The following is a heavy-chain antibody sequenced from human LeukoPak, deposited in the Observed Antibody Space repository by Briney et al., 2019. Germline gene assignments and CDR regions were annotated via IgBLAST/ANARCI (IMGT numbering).Heavy chain of an antibody. CDR2: IYYSGST. J-gene: IGHJ5*02. V-gene: IGHV4-59*01. CDR1: GGSTSSSY. Sequence: TSATLSLTCTVSGGSTSSSYWSWIRQPPGKGLEWIGYIYYSGSTKYNPSLWRRATMSVDTSKNLFSLNLSSVTAADTAVYYCARGELNAGIFAAPWGQGTLVTVSS. CDR3: ARGELNAGIFAAP. D-gene: IGHD1-7*01.